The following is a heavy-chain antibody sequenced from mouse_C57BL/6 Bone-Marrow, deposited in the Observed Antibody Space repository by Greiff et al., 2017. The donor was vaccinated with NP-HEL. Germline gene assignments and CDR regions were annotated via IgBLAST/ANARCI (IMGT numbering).Heavy chain of an antibody. CDR2: IYPGDGDT. CDR3: ADSSGYVDY. CDR1: GYAFSSSW. Sequence: VQLMESGPELVKPGASVKISCKASGYAFSSSWMNWVKQRPGKGLEWIGRIYPGDGDTNYNGKFKGKATLTADKSSSTAYMQLSSLTSEDSAVYFCADSSGYVDYWGQGTTLTVSS. J-gene: IGHJ2*01. D-gene: IGHD3-2*02. V-gene: IGHV1-82*01.